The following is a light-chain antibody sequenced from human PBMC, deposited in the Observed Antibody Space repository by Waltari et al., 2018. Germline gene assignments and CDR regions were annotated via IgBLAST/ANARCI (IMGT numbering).Light chain of an antibody. CDR1: SSDIGSYNL. V-gene: IGLV2-23*01. J-gene: IGLJ2*01. CDR3: CSYAGSHVV. Sequence: QSALTQPASVSGSPGQSITISCTGTSSDIGSYNLVSWYQQHPGKAPKLMIYEGIKRPSVFSNRFSGSKSGNTASLTISGRQAEDEADYYCCSYAGSHVVFGGGTKLTVL. CDR2: EGI.